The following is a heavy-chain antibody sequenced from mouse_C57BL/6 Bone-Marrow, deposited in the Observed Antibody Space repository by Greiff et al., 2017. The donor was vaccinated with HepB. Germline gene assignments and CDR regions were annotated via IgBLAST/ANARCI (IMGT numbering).Heavy chain of an antibody. CDR2: INPSSGYT. V-gene: IGHV1-4*01. CDR3: ARWGWYFDY. Sequence: QVHVKQSGAELARPGASVKVSCKASGYTFTSYTMHWVKQRPGQGLEWIGYINPSSGYTKYNQKFKDKATLTADKSSSTAYMQLSSLTSEDSAVYYCARWGWYFDYWGQGTTLTVSS. D-gene: IGHD1-1*02. CDR1: GYTFTSYT. J-gene: IGHJ2*01.